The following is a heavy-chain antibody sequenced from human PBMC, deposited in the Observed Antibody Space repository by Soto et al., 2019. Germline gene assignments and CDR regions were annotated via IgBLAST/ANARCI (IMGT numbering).Heavy chain of an antibody. V-gene: IGHV3-23*01. J-gene: IGHJ6*02. CDR3: AKGVRSYYYYGMDV. CDR1: GFTFISYA. CDR2: ISGSGGST. D-gene: IGHD3-22*01. Sequence: WGSLRLSCAASGFTFISYAMTWVRQARGKGLEWVSGISGSGGSTYYADSVKGRFTISRDNSKNTMYLQMNSLRAEDTAVYYCAKGVRSYYYYGMDVWGQGTTVTVS.